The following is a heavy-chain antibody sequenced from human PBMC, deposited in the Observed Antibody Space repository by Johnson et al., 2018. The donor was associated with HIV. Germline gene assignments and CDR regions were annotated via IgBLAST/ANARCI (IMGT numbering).Heavy chain of an antibody. V-gene: IGHV3-7*03. D-gene: IGHD3-22*01. CDR3: AILPDYYDSSGYYHDDGFDM. Sequence: EQLVESGGGLVQPGGSLRLSCAASGFTVSSYAMHWVRQAPGKGLEWVASIKQDGSGKYYVDSVKGRVTISRDNAKHSLSLQMNSLSAEDTAVYYCAILPDYYDSSGYYHDDGFDMWGQGTMVTVYS. J-gene: IGHJ3*02. CDR2: IKQDGSGK. CDR1: GFTVSSYA.